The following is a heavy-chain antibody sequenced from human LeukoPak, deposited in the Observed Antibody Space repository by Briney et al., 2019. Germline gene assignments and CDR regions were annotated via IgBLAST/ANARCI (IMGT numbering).Heavy chain of an antibody. CDR1: GFTFSSYG. CDR2: IWYDGSNK. J-gene: IGHJ4*02. CDR3: ARDHSSGWYSDYFDY. D-gene: IGHD6-19*01. Sequence: GGSLRLSCAASGFTFSSYGMHWVRPAPGKGLEWVAVIWYDGSNKDYADSVKGRFTISRDNSKNTLYLQMNSLRAEDTAVYYCARDHSSGWYSDYFDYWGQGTLVTVSS. V-gene: IGHV3-33*01.